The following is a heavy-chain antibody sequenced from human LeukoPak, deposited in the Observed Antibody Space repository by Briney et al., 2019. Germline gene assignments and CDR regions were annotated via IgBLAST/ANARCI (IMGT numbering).Heavy chain of an antibody. D-gene: IGHD3-16*01. Sequence: GGSLRLSCAASGFTFSNAWMSWVRQAPGKGLEWVGRIKSKTDGGTTDYAAPVKGRFTISRDDSKNTLYLQMNSLRAEDTAVYYCARDFHRVITFGGVFQYWGQGTLVTVSS. CDR3: ARDFHRVITFGGVFQY. V-gene: IGHV3-15*01. J-gene: IGHJ4*02. CDR1: GFTFSNAW. CDR2: IKSKTDGGTT.